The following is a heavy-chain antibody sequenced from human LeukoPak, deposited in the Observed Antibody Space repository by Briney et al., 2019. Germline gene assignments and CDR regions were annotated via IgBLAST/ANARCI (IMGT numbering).Heavy chain of an antibody. CDR2: INHSGST. D-gene: IGHD3-22*01. CDR1: GGSFSGYY. J-gene: IGHJ5*02. CDR3: ARELPVVVISPHWFDP. V-gene: IGHV4-34*01. Sequence: PSETLSLTCAVYGGSFSGYYWSWIRQPPGKGLEWIGEINHSGSTNYNPSLKSRVPISVDTSKNQFSLKLSSVTAADTAVYYCARELPVVVISPHWFDPWGQGTLVTVSS.